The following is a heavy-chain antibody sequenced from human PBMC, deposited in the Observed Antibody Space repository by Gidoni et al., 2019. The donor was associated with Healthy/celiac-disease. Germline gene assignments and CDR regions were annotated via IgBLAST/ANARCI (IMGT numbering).Heavy chain of an antibody. D-gene: IGHD1-26*01. Sequence: QVQLVESGGGVVQPGRSLRLSCAASGFTFSSYAMHWVRQAPGKGLEWVAGISYDGSNKYYADSVKGRFTISRDNSKNTLYLQMNSLRAEDTAVYYCVTNLYSGSYYGYFDYWGQGTLVTVSS. CDR3: VTNLYSGSYYGYFDY. V-gene: IGHV3-30*01. CDR2: ISYDGSNK. CDR1: GFTFSSYA. J-gene: IGHJ4*02.